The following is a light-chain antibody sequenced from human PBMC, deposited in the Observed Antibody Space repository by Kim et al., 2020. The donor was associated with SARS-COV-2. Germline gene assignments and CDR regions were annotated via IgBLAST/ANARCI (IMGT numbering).Light chain of an antibody. Sequence: YELTQPPSASVSPGQTASITCSGDKLGDKYACWYQQKPGQSPVLVIYQDTKRPSGIPERFSGSNSGNTATLTISGTQAMDEADYYCQAWDSSTAVFGGGTQLTVL. J-gene: IGLJ3*02. CDR1: KLGDKY. V-gene: IGLV3-1*01. CDR2: QDT. CDR3: QAWDSSTAV.